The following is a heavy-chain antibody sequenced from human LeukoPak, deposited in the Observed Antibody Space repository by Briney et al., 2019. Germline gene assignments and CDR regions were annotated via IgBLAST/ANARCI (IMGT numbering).Heavy chain of an antibody. D-gene: IGHD3-10*01. V-gene: IGHV3-11*01. J-gene: IGHJ4*02. CDR3: ARDIRRVLWFGEPPHR. Sequence: GGSLRLSCAASGFTSSDYYMSWIRQAPGKGLEWVSYISSSGSTIYYADSVKGRFTISRDNAKNSLYLQMNSLRAEDTAVYYCARDIRRVLWFGEPPHRGGQGTLVTVSS. CDR2: ISSSGSTI. CDR1: GFTSSDYY.